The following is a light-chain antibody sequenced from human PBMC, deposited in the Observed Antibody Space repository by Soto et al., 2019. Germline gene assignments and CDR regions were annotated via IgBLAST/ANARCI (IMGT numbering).Light chain of an antibody. CDR1: QSVSSSL. CDR2: GAS. J-gene: IGKJ2*01. V-gene: IGKV3-20*01. Sequence: EIVLTQSPGTLSSSPGERATLSCRASQSVSSSLLTWYQQKPGQPPRLLIYGASSRATGIPDRFSGSGSGTDFTLTISRLEPEDFAVYYCQQYGSSPMYTFGQGTKLEIK. CDR3: QQYGSSPMYT.